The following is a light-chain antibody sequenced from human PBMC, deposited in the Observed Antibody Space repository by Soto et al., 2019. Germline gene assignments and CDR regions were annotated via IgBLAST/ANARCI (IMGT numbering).Light chain of an antibody. J-gene: IGKJ4*01. CDR1: QTISNID. V-gene: IGKV3-20*01. Sequence: IVLTQSPGTLSLSPGERATLSCRASQTISNIDLAWYLQKPGQTPRLLIHGATNRATGIPDRFSGSGSGTDFTLTISRLEPEDSAVYYCSHHGSSITFGGGTTVE. CDR3: SHHGSSIT. CDR2: GAT.